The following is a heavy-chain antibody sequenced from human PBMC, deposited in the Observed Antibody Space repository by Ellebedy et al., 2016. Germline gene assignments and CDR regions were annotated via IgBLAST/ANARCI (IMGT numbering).Heavy chain of an antibody. Sequence: GESLKISXVGSGFAFSRYGIHWVRQAPGKGLEWVSAISGSGGSTYYADSVKGRFTISRDNSKNTLYLQMNSLRAEDTAVYYCAKDRLGDYWGQGTLVTVSS. CDR2: ISGSGGST. V-gene: IGHV3-23*01. J-gene: IGHJ4*02. CDR1: GFAFSRYG. D-gene: IGHD3-16*01. CDR3: AKDRLGDY.